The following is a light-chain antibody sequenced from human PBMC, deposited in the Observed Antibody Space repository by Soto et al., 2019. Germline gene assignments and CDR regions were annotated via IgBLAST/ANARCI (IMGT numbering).Light chain of an antibody. CDR3: GAWDSSLSAGV. CDR1: SSNIGRNH. J-gene: IGLJ3*02. CDR2: ETG. V-gene: IGLV1-51*02. Sequence: QSVLTQPPSVSAAPGQTLTISCSGSSSNIGRNHVSWYQQLPGAAPKLLMYETGKAPSGNADRFSASKSGTSATLAITGLQAGDEADYYCGAWDSSLSAGVFGGGTKLTVL.